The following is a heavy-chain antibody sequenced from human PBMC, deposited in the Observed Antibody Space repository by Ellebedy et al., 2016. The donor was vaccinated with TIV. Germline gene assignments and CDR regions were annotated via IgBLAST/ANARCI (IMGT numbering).Heavy chain of an antibody. CDR3: ARNLVIFTFEKWYFDL. J-gene: IGHJ2*01. CDR1: GGSISSSTYY. CDR2: IYNSGST. D-gene: IGHD3/OR15-3a*01. Sequence: SETLSLTCTVSGGSISSSTYYRGWIRQPPGKGLEWIGTIYNSGSTYYNPSLKSRVTISVDTSINQFSLKLSSVTAADTAVYYCARNLVIFTFEKWYFDLWGRGTLVTVSS. V-gene: IGHV4-39*01.